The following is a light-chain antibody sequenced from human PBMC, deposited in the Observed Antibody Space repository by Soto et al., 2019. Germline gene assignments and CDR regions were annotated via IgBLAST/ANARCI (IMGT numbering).Light chain of an antibody. CDR2: AAS. CDR1: QRVRGDS. J-gene: IGKJ1*01. Sequence: IVLAQSPGTLSLSPGEGAPLSCRASQRVRGDSLAWYQQTPGQPPRLLIYAASSRATGIPDRFSGSGSGTDFTLTISRLEPEDFAVYYCQQYGTSPTTFGQGTKVDIK. V-gene: IGKV3-20*01. CDR3: QQYGTSPTT.